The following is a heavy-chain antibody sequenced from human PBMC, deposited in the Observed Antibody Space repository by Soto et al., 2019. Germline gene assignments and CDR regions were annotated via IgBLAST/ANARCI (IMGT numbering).Heavy chain of an antibody. J-gene: IGHJ3*02. D-gene: IGHD3-16*01. CDR1: GGSISSGDYY. CDR3: ARDLGARSGALDI. CDR2: IYNSGRT. Sequence: SETLSLTCTVSGGSISSGDYYWSWIRQPPGKDLEWIGYIYNSGRTSYNPSLESRFTISVDTSKNQFSLRLTSVTAADTAVYSCARDLGARSGALDIWGQWTKVTVSS. V-gene: IGHV4-30-4*01.